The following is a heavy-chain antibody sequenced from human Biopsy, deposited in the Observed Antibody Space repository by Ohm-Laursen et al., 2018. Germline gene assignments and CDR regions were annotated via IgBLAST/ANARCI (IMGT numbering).Heavy chain of an antibody. CDR1: GGSMSSYY. CDR3: AREAAIIDPRTRAFDY. D-gene: IGHD6-25*01. J-gene: IGHJ4*02. CDR2: IYNSGST. Sequence: TLSLTWTVSGGSMSSYYWTWIRQPPGKGLEWIGYIYNSGSTNYNPSLKSRVTISVDTSKNQFSLKLRSVTAADTAVYYCAREAAIIDPRTRAFDYWGQGTLVTVSS. V-gene: IGHV4-59*01.